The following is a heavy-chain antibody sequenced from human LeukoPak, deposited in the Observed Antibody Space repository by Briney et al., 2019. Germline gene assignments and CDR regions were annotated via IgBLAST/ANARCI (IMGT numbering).Heavy chain of an antibody. V-gene: IGHV4-34*01. J-gene: IGHJ4*02. CDR1: GGSFSGYY. CDR3: ARGEITMVRGVISY. Sequence: PSETLSLTCAVYGGSFSGYYWSWIRQPPGKGLDWIGEINHSGSTNYSPSLKSRVTISVDTSKNQFSLKLSSVTAADTAVYYCARGEITMVRGVISYWGQGTLVTVSS. CDR2: INHSGST. D-gene: IGHD3-10*01.